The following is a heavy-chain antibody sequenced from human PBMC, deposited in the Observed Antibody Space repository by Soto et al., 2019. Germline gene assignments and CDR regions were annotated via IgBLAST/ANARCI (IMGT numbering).Heavy chain of an antibody. CDR3: ATTPRLQLYYYYGMDV. CDR1: GGTFSIYA. Sequence: SVKVSCKASGGTFSIYAISCVLQSPLQGLEWMGGIIPIFGTANYAQKFQGRVTITADESTSTAYMELSSLRSEDTAVYYCATTPRLQLYYYYGMDVWGQGTTVTVSS. V-gene: IGHV1-69*13. D-gene: IGHD1-1*01. J-gene: IGHJ6*02. CDR2: IIPIFGTA.